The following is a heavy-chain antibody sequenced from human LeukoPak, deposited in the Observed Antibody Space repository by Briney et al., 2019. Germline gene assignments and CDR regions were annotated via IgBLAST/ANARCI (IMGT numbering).Heavy chain of an antibody. CDR2: INHSGST. V-gene: IGHV4-34*01. Sequence: SETLSLTCAVYGGSFSGYYWSWIRQPPGKGLEWIGEINHSGSTNYNPSLKSRVTISVDTSKNQFSLKLSSVTAADTAVYYCARVPGGYDSGGYYYFEDWGQGTLVTVSS. CDR1: GGSFSGYY. CDR3: ARVPGGYDSGGYYYFED. D-gene: IGHD3-22*01. J-gene: IGHJ4*02.